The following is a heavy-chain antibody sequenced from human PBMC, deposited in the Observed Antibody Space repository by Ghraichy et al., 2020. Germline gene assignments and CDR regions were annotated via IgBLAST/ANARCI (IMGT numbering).Heavy chain of an antibody. Sequence: GGSLRLSCVGSGFSFDGYNMNWVRQAPGKSLEWVSCITSSGRTIAYADSVRGRFTISRDNAQNSLYLQMKSLRDEDTAVYYCARGSMVVRYFYYDGMDVWRQGTTVTVSS. CDR1: GFSFDGYN. CDR3: ARGSMVVRYFYYDGMDV. J-gene: IGHJ6*02. CDR2: ITSSGRTI. V-gene: IGHV3-48*02. D-gene: IGHD2-21*01.